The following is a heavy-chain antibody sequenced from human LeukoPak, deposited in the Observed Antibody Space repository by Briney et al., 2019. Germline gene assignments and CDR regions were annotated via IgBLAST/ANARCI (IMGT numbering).Heavy chain of an antibody. D-gene: IGHD2-2*01. CDR2: LYHSGST. CDR3: ARAIVVVPAATRPDWFDP. Sequence: PSETLSLTCIVSGYSISSGYYWSWIRQPPGKGLEWIGSLYHSGSTYYNPSLKSRVTISVDTSKNQFFLKLSSVTAADTAVYYCARAIVVVPAATRPDWFDPWGQGTLVTVSS. CDR1: GYSISSGYY. J-gene: IGHJ5*02. V-gene: IGHV4-38-2*02.